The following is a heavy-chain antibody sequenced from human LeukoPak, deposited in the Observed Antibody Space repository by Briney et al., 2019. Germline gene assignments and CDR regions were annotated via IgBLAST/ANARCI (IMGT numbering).Heavy chain of an antibody. V-gene: IGHV3-21*01. CDR1: GFTFSSYS. J-gene: IGHJ4*02. D-gene: IGHD2-21*01. CDR3: ARDPHCGGDCAYDY. CDR2: ISSSSYI. Sequence: PGGSLRLSCAASGFTFSSYSMNWVRQAPGKGLEWVSSISSSSYIYYADSVKGRFTISRDNAKNSLYLQMNSLRAEDTAVYYCARDPHCGGDCAYDYWGQGTLVTVSS.